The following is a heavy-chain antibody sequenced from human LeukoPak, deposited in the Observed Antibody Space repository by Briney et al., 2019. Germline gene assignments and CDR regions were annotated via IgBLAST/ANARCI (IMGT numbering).Heavy chain of an antibody. CDR1: GFTFSSYG. CDR3: AREGQVGFLEWLGDYYMDV. D-gene: IGHD3-3*01. CDR2: IRYDGSNK. V-gene: IGHV3-30*02. Sequence: PGGSLRLSCAASGFTFSSYGMDWVRQAPGKGLEWVAFIRYDGSNKYYADSVKGRFTISRDNSKNTLYLQMNSLRAEDTAVYYCAREGQVGFLEWLGDYYMDVWGKGNTVTVSS. J-gene: IGHJ6*03.